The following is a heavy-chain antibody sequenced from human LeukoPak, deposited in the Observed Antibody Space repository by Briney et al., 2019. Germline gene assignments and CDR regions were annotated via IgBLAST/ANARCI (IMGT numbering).Heavy chain of an antibody. Sequence: PAASLSLTCTVPGRSISSYYWSWIRQPPGKGLEYIGNIYYSGSTHYDPSLKSRVTISVDTSKNQFSLKLSSVTAADTAVYYCAREVAVAGDNWFDPWGQGTLVTVSS. J-gene: IGHJ5*02. CDR3: AREVAVAGDNWFDP. CDR1: GRSISSYY. V-gene: IGHV4-59*01. CDR2: IYYSGST. D-gene: IGHD6-19*01.